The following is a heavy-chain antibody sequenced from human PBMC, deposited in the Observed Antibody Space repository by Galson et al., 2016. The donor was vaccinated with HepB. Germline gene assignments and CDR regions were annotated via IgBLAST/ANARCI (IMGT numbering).Heavy chain of an antibody. J-gene: IGHJ5*02. CDR3: ARDILQVATNTPGGWFDP. D-gene: IGHD5-24*01. Sequence: SVKVSCKASGYTFSKYGITWVRQAPGQGLEWMGWISAYNGNTYYAEKFQGRVTMTTDTSTNTAYMALRSLRTDDTAVYYCARDILQVATNTPGGWFDPWGQGTLVTVSS. CDR1: GYTFSKYG. V-gene: IGHV1-18*04. CDR2: ISAYNGNT.